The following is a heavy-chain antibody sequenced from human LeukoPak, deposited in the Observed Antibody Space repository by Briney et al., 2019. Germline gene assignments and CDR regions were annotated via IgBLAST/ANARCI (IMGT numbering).Heavy chain of an antibody. J-gene: IGHJ4*02. V-gene: IGHV3-23*01. CDR3: AKDRGKYGDYDY. D-gene: IGHD4-17*01. CDR1: GFTFSSFA. Sequence: GSLRLSCAASGFTFSSFAMSWVRQAPGKGLEWVSAISGSGGSTYYADSVKGRFTISRDNSKNTLYLQMNSLRAEDTAVYYCAKDRGKYGDYDYWGQGTLVTVSS. CDR2: ISGSGGST.